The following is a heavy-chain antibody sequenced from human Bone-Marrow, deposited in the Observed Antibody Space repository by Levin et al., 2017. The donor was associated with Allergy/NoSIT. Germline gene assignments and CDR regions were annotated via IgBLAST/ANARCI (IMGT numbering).Heavy chain of an antibody. D-gene: IGHD4-23*01. CDR2: IIPPFPTP. CDR1: GGTFNSYA. CDR3: ARPRHRTPGKVYYYALDV. Sequence: SVKVSCKASGGTFNSYAITWVRQAPGQGLEWMGGIIPPFPTPQYAQKFQARVTMIAEDSRRTVYMELSGLRSEDADVYYCARPRHRTPGKVYYYALDVWGQGTTVTVSS. V-gene: IGHV1-69*13. J-gene: IGHJ6*02.